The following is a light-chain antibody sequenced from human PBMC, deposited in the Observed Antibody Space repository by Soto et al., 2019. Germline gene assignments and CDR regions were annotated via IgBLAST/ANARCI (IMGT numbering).Light chain of an antibody. Sequence: QSALTQPASVSGSPGQSITISCTGTSSDVGAYIYVSWYQQHPGKAPKLIIYEVSNRPSGVSNRFSGSKSGNTASLTISGLQAEDEAEYYCSSCTSSTSLIFGGGTKLTVL. CDR2: EVS. J-gene: IGLJ2*01. CDR1: SSDVGAYIY. V-gene: IGLV2-14*01. CDR3: SSCTSSTSLI.